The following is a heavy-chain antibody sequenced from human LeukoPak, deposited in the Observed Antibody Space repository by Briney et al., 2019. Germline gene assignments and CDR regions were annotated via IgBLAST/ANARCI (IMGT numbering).Heavy chain of an antibody. D-gene: IGHD3-22*01. J-gene: IGHJ5*01. Sequence: GASLRLSCAASGFTFNNNAMSWVRQAPGKGLERVSGINGGGGNTNYADSVKGRFTISRDNSKNTLYLQMNSLRADDTAVYYCAKSLYSSAYMLDSWGQGTLVTVSS. CDR2: INGGGGNT. V-gene: IGHV3-23*01. CDR3: AKSLYSSAYMLDS. CDR1: GFTFNNNA.